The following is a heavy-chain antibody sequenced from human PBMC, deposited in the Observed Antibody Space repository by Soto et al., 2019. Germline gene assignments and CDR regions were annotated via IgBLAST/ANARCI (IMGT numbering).Heavy chain of an antibody. Sequence: QVHLQESGPGLVKPSETLSLICTVSGGSISGASSTYSWTWIRLPPGGGLEWIGHTSHSGTTDYNPSLKSLVTISVDTAKNQFSLHLNSVTAADTAVYYCARKGPLRYNYYGMDVWGQGTTVSVSS. V-gene: IGHV4-61*01. J-gene: IGHJ6*02. D-gene: IGHD3-9*01. CDR1: GGSISGASSTYS. CDR2: TSHSGTT. CDR3: ARKGPLRYNYYGMDV.